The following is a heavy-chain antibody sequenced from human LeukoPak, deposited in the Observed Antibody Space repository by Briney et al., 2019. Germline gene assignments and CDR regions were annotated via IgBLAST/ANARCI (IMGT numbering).Heavy chain of an antibody. J-gene: IGHJ4*02. CDR2: IRGSSGST. CDR3: ARDSPPDY. CDR1: GFTLRNYD. V-gene: IGHV3-23*01. Sequence: GGTLRLSCAASGFTLRNYDINWVRQAPGKGLEWVSVIRGSSGSTYYADSVKGRFTISRDNPKNTLYLQMNSLRAEDTAVYYCARDSPPDYWGQGTLVTVSS.